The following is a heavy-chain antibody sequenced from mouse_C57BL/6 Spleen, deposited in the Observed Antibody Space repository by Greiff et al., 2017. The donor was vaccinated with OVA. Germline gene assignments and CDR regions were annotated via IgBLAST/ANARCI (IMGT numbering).Heavy chain of an antibody. J-gene: IGHJ4*01. Sequence: EVQLQESGPGLVKPSQSLSLTCSVTGYSITSGYYWNWIRQFPGNKLEWMGYISYDGSNNYNPSLKNRISITRDTSKNQFFLKLNSVTTEDTATYYCARAVSSYDWDYAMDYWGQGTSVTVSS. V-gene: IGHV3-6*01. CDR2: ISYDGSN. CDR1: GYSITSGYY. D-gene: IGHD1-1*01. CDR3: ARAVSSYDWDYAMDY.